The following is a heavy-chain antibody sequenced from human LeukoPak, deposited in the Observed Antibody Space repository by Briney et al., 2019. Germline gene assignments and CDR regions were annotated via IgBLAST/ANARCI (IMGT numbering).Heavy chain of an antibody. CDR3: ARAESEWLGGFDY. Sequence: GGSLRLSCAASGFTVSSNYMSWVRQAPGKGLEWVSVIYSGGSTYYADPVKGRFTISRDNSKNTLYLQMNSLRAEDTAVYYCARAESEWLGGFDYWGQGTLVTVSS. J-gene: IGHJ4*02. CDR1: GFTVSSNY. CDR2: IYSGGST. V-gene: IGHV3-53*01. D-gene: IGHD6-19*01.